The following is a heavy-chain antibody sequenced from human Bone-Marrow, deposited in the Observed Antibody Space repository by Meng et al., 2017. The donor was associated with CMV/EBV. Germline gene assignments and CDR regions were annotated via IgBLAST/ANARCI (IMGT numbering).Heavy chain of an antibody. J-gene: IGHJ6*02. CDR2: ISYDGINK. Sequence: GGSLRLSCAASGFTFSSYTMHWVRQAPGKGLEWVAIISYDGINKFYADAVKGRFTISRDNSKNTLYLQMSSLRTENTAVFYCARQESSPSPKGKDVWGQGTTVTVSS. CDR3: ARQESSPSPKGKDV. D-gene: IGHD2-2*01. V-gene: IGHV3-30*04. CDR1: GFTFSSYT.